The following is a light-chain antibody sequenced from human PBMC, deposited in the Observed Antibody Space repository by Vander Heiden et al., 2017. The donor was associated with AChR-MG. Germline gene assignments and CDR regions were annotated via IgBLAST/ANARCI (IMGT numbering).Light chain of an antibody. CDR1: QSVSSN. Sequence: EIVMTQSPAPLSVSPGAGATFPCRASQSVSSNLAWYQQKPGQAPRRVIYGASTRATDIPARFSGSGSGTEFTLTISSLQSEDFAVYYCQQYNNWPLTFGGGTEVEIK. CDR3: QQYNNWPLT. J-gene: IGKJ4*01. CDR2: GAS. V-gene: IGKV3-15*01.